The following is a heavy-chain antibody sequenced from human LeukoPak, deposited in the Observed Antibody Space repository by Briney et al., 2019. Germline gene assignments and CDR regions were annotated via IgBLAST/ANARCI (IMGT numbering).Heavy chain of an antibody. J-gene: IGHJ4*02. CDR3: AREWDGYNSFDY. D-gene: IGHD5-24*01. Sequence: SVKVSCKASGGTFSSYAISWVRQAPGQGLEWMGRIIPILGIANYAQKLQGRVTITADKSTSTAYMELSSLRSEDTAVYYCAREWDGYNSFDYWGQGTLVTVSS. CDR1: GGTFSSYA. V-gene: IGHV1-69*04. CDR2: IIPILGIA.